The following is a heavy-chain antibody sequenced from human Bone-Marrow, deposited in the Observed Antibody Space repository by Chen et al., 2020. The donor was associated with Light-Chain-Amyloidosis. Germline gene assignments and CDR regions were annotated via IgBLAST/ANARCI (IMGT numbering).Heavy chain of an antibody. Sequence: EVQLVESGGGLAQPGRSLRLSCAASGFTFDDDAMHWVRQVPGKGPEWVSSISWNSNSIAYADSVRGRFTISRDNAKNSLYLQMNSLRPEDTAFYYCTKGPPAYECSGYDFFQKWGQGTLVTVSS. V-gene: IGHV3-9*01. CDR1: GFTFDDDA. J-gene: IGHJ1*01. CDR2: ISWNSNSI. CDR3: TKGPPAYECSGYDFFQK. D-gene: IGHD3-22*01.